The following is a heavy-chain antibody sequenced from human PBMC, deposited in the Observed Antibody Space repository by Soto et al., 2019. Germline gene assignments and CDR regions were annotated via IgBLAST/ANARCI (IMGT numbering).Heavy chain of an antibody. V-gene: IGHV1-3*01. CDR1: GYTFTSYS. J-gene: IGHJ4*02. Sequence: ASVKVSCKASGYTFTSYSIHWVRQAPGQRLEWMGWVNAGNGNTKYSQKSQGRLTITRDTSASTAYMELSSLISEDTAVIYCARVTAMVAGPFAYWCQGTQVTVSS. CDR3: ARVTAMVAGPFAY. D-gene: IGHD5-18*01. CDR2: VNAGNGNT.